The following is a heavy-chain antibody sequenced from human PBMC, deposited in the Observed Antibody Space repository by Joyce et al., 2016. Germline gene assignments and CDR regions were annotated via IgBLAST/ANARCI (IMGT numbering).Heavy chain of an antibody. CDR3: AREALRSIAATGADWFDP. V-gene: IGHV4-39*02. Sequence: QLQLQESGPGLVKPSETLSLTCTVSGGSISSSSYYWGWIRQPPGKGLDWIGSIYYSGGTCYHPSLKSRATISGDTSKNQFSLKLSSVTAADTAVYYCAREALRSIAATGADWFDPWGQGTLVTVSS. J-gene: IGHJ5*02. CDR2: IYYSGGT. CDR1: GGSISSSSYY. D-gene: IGHD6-6*01.